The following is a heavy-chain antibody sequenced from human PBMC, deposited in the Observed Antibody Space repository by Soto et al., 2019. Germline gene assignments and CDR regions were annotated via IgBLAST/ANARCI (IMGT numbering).Heavy chain of an antibody. V-gene: IGHV2-5*02. CDR1: GFSLSTSGVG. J-gene: IGHJ4*02. CDR3: EYSRYTGRGVDY. D-gene: IGHD3-10*01. Sequence: QITLKESGPTLVKPTQTLTLTCTFSGFSLSTSGVGVGWIRQPPGKALEWLALIYWDDDKRYSPSLKSRLTTTKDTSKNQGVFKMPNMAPVDTPTYYGEYSRYTGRGVDYWGQETLVTVSS. CDR2: IYWDDDK.